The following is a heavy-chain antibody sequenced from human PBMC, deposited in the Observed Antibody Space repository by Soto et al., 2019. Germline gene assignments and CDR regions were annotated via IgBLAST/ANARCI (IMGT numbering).Heavy chain of an antibody. CDR3: AIGYMDWFDP. J-gene: IGHJ5*02. CDR2: VYHSGST. CDR1: GDSTSYYY. D-gene: IGHD2-2*02. V-gene: IGHV4-59*08. Sequence: SETLSLTXTVSGDSTSYYYWSWIRVAPGKGLKWIGSVYHSGSTNYNPSLKSRVTILRDSSKAQFSLKLNSATAADSPVYYCAIGYMDWFDPWRQGTLVTVPQ.